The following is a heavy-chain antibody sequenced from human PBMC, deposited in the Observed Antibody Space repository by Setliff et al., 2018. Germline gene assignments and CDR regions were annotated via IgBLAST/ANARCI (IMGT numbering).Heavy chain of an antibody. CDR2: IQNGATT. Sequence: SETLSLTCIVSGDSIRSYFWSWIRQPPGKGLEWIGYIQNGATTKYNPSLGSRISMSMDTSKNQVSLRLSSVTAADTAVYYCARNPASGAYYSSRPFHFDYWGQGALVTVSS. CDR1: GDSIRSYF. CDR3: ARNPASGAYYSSRPFHFDY. D-gene: IGHD3-22*01. J-gene: IGHJ4*02. V-gene: IGHV4-59*01.